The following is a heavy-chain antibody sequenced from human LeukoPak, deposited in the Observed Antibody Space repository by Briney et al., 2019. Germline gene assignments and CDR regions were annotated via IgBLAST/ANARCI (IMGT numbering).Heavy chain of an antibody. Sequence: SETLSLTCAVSGGSISSGGYSWSWIRQPPGKGLEWIGYIYHSGSTYYNPSLKSRVTISVDRSKNQFSLKLSSVTAADTAVYYCARDVSSGWFDPWGQGTLVTVSS. CDR3: ARDVSSGWFDP. CDR2: IYHSGST. D-gene: IGHD3-3*01. V-gene: IGHV4-30-2*01. CDR1: GGSISSGGYS. J-gene: IGHJ5*02.